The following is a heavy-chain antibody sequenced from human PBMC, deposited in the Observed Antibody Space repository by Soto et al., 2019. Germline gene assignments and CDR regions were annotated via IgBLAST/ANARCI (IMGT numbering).Heavy chain of an antibody. CDR3: SRGRRYYDRNGYYNYFDY. D-gene: IGHD3-22*01. CDR1: AGTFTTYT. CDR2: IIPILNSV. J-gene: IGHJ4*02. V-gene: IGHV1-69*08. Sequence: SVKDSCKASAGTFTTYTISWVRQAAGQGLEWMGRIIPILNSVNYAQKLQGRVTITADKTTSTSYMELSSLRSEDTAVYYCSRGRRYYDRNGYYNYFDYWGQATLVTVSS.